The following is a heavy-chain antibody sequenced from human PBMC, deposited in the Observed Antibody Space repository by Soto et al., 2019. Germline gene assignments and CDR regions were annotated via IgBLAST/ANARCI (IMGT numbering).Heavy chain of an antibody. CDR1: GYSFTSYW. V-gene: IGHV5-10-1*01. CDR2: IDPNDSST. CDR3: ARGYDYTDY. J-gene: IGHJ4*02. D-gene: IGHD2-15*01. Sequence: GESLKISCQGSGYSFTSYWVTWVRQMPGKGLEWMGRIDPNDSSTNYSPSFQGHVTFSADRSISTAYLQWSSLKASDTAMYFCARGYDYTDYWGQGTLVTVYS.